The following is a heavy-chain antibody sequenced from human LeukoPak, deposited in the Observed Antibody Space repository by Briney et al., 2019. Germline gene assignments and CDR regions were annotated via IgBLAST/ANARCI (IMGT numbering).Heavy chain of an antibody. CDR2: INHSGST. D-gene: IGHD3-10*01. J-gene: IGHJ4*02. V-gene: IGHV4-34*01. CDR3: ASKKGTYYGSGSYYYFDF. Sequence: SETLSLTCAVYGGSFSGYYWSWIRQPPGKGLEWIGEINHSGSTNYNPSLKSRVTISVDTSKNQFSLKLSSATAADTAVYYCASKKGTYYGSGSYYYFDFWGQGTLVTVSS. CDR1: GGSFSGYY.